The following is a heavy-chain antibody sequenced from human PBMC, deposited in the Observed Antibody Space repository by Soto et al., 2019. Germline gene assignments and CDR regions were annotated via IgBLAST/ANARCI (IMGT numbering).Heavy chain of an antibody. Sequence: LRLSCAVSRFTFSTYAMGWVRQAPGKGLEWVSNISGSGGRTYYADSVKGRFTISRDNSKNTLYLQMNSLRAEDTAVYYCAKIAEAVAGTIYGYWGQGTLVTVSS. D-gene: IGHD6-19*01. CDR2: ISGSGGRT. V-gene: IGHV3-23*01. J-gene: IGHJ4*02. CDR1: RFTFSTYA. CDR3: AKIAEAVAGTIYGY.